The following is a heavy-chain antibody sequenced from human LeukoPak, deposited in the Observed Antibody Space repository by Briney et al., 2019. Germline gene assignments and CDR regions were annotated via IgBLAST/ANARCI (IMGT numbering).Heavy chain of an antibody. J-gene: IGHJ4*02. D-gene: IGHD3-16*02. CDR1: GGSISSYY. CDR3: ARHGPNYVWGSYRYYFDY. CDR2: IYYSGST. V-gene: IGHV4-59*08. Sequence: SETLSLTCTVSGGSISSYYWRWIRQPPGKGLEWIGYIYYSGSTNYNPSLKSRVTISVDTSKNQFSLKLSSVTAADTAVYYCARHGPNYVWGSYRYYFDYWGQGTLVTVSS.